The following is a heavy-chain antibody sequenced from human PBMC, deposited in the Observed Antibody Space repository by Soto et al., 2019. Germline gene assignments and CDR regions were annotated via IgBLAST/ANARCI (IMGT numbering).Heavy chain of an antibody. V-gene: IGHV5-10-1*01. J-gene: IGHJ6*02. D-gene: IGHD6-13*01. CDR2: IDPSDSYT. CDR3: ARLKRIGATVDYYYYGMDV. Sequence: ESLKISCKGSAYTFTSYWISWVRQMPGKGLEWMGRIDPSDSYTYVSPSFQGLVTISTDKSINTAYLQWSSLKASDTAMYYCARLKRIGATVDYYYYGMDVWGQGTTVNVSS. CDR1: AYTFTSYW.